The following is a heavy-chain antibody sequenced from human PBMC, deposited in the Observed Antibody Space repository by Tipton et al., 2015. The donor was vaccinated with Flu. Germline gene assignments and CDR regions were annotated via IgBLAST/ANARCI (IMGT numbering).Heavy chain of an antibody. J-gene: IGHJ4*02. Sequence: TLSLTCTVSGGSISSSGYYWGWIRQPPGKGLEWIGSIYYSGSTYYNPPLKSRVTISVDTSKNQFSLKLSSVTAADTAVYYCARVRAIYYDSSGLSPGYFDYWGQGTLVTASS. V-gene: IGHV4-39*07. CDR3: ARVRAIYYDSSGLSPGYFDY. CDR2: IYYSGST. CDR1: GGSISSSGYY. D-gene: IGHD3-22*01.